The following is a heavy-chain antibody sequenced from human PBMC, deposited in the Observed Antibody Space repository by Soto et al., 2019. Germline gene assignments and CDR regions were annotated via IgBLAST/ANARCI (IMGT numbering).Heavy chain of an antibody. D-gene: IGHD6-19*01. CDR2: INAGDGTT. Sequence: SCKASGYTFTNYAVHWVLQAPGQRLDWMGWINAGDGTTKYSRNFKGRVTITRDTSASTAYMELSSLRSEDTAVYYCVRDGAVAGNINFDFWGQGTLVTVSS. CDR1: GYTFTNYA. CDR3: VRDGAVAGNINFDF. J-gene: IGHJ4*02. V-gene: IGHV1-3*01.